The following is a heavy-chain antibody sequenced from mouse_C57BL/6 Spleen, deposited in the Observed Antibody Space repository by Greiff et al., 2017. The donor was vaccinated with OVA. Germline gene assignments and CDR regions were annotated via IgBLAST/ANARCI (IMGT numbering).Heavy chain of an antibody. J-gene: IGHJ2*01. CDR3: ASGYDYDPFDY. Sequence: VQLQQSGPELVKPGASVKISCKASGYTFTDYYMNWVKQSHGKSLEWIGDINPNNGGTSYNQKFKGKATVTVDKSSSTAYMELRSLTSEDSAVYYCASGYDYDPFDYWGQGTTLTVSS. CDR1: GYTFTDYY. CDR2: INPNNGGT. D-gene: IGHD2-4*01. V-gene: IGHV1-26*01.